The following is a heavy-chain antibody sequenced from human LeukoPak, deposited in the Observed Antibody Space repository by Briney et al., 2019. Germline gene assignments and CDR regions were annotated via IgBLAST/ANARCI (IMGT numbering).Heavy chain of an antibody. CDR1: GFTFSSYA. CDR3: AKTRIAVAGTDLLPAFDY. Sequence: GGSLRLSCAAPGFTFSSYAMSWVRQAPGKGLEWVSAISGSGGSTYYADSVKGRFTISRDNSKNTLYLQMNSLRAEDTAVYYCAKTRIAVAGTDLLPAFDYWGQGTLVTVSS. D-gene: IGHD6-19*01. V-gene: IGHV3-23*01. J-gene: IGHJ4*02. CDR2: ISGSGGST.